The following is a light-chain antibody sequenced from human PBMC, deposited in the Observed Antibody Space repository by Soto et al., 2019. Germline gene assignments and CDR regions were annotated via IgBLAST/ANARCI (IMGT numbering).Light chain of an antibody. CDR3: MQALQSPPT. V-gene: IGKV2-28*01. CDR2: FGS. Sequence: DIVMTQSPLSLPVIPGEPASISCRSSQSLLQSNGYNYLDWYLQKPGKSPQLLIYFGSNRASGVPDRFSGSGSCTDFTLKISRVEADDVGVYYCMQALQSPPTFGQGTKVEIK. J-gene: IGKJ1*01. CDR1: QSLLQSNGYNY.